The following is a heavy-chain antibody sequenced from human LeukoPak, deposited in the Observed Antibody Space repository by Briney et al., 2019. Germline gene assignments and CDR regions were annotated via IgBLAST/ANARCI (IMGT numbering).Heavy chain of an antibody. J-gene: IGHJ6*03. V-gene: IGHV4-4*07. CDR1: GSSISSYY. D-gene: IGHD4-11*01. Sequence: SETLSLTCTVSGSSISSYYWSWIRQPAGKGLEWIGRIYTSGSINYNPSLKSRVTISVDKSNNQFSLKLSSVTAADTAVYYCARETGPYYSYYMGVWGKGTTVTVSS. CDR2: IYTSGSI. CDR3: ARETGPYYSYYMGV.